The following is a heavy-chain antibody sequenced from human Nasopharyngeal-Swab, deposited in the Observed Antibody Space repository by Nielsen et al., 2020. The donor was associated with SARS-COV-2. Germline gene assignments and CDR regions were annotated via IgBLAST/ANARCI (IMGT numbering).Heavy chain of an antibody. CDR2: INHSGST. CDR1: GGSFSGYY. Sequence: SETLSLTCAVYGGSFSGYYWSWIRQPPGKGLEWIGEINHSGSTNYNPSLKSRVTISVDTSKNQFSLKLSSVTAADTAVYYCARGPYTVTIDAFDIWGQGTRVTVSS. V-gene: IGHV4-34*01. CDR3: ARGPYTVTIDAFDI. D-gene: IGHD4-11*01. J-gene: IGHJ3*02.